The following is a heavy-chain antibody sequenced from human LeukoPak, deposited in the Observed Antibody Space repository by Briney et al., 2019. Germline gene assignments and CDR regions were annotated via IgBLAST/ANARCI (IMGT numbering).Heavy chain of an antibody. J-gene: IGHJ3*02. Sequence: SVKVSCKASGGTFSSYAISWVRQAPGQGLEWMGGIIPIFGTANYAQKFQGRVTITADESTSTAYMELSSLRSEDTAVYYCARDLEPGTVAFDIWGQGTMVTVSS. CDR1: GGTFSSYA. D-gene: IGHD6-13*01. CDR2: IIPIFGTA. CDR3: ARDLEPGTVAFDI. V-gene: IGHV1-69*13.